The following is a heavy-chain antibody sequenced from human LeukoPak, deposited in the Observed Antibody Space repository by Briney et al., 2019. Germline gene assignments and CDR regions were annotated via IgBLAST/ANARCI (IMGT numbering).Heavy chain of an antibody. CDR3: ARRVATSSPLYYYGMDV. V-gene: IGHV4-59*08. CDR1: GGSISSYY. D-gene: IGHD5-12*01. J-gene: IGHJ6*02. Sequence: PSETLSLTCTVSGGSISSYYWTWLRQPPGKGLEWIGYIFDSGSTKYIPSLKSRVTISLDTSKNQFSLKLSYVTAADTAVYYCARRVATSSPLYYYGMDVWGQGTTVTVSS. CDR2: IFDSGST.